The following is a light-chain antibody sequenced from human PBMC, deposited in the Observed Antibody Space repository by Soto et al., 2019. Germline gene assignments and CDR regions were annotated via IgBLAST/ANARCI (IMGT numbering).Light chain of an antibody. CDR3: GSWDSSLSAYV. CDR1: SAHIGGNS. Sequence: QSVLTQPPSLSAAPGPKITICCSGSSAHIGGNSVSWYQQLPGTALKHLIYDDDKRPSGIPDRFSGSKSGTSATLGITGFQTGAEADYYCGSWDSSLSAYVFATGTKVTVL. J-gene: IGLJ1*01. CDR2: DDD. V-gene: IGLV1-51*01.